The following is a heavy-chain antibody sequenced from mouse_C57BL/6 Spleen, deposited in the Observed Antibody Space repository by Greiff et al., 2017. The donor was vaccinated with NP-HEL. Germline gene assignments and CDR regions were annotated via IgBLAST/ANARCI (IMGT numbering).Heavy chain of an antibody. D-gene: IGHD2-2*01. CDR3: ARWEGYDVLYAMDY. J-gene: IGHJ4*01. V-gene: IGHV1-80*01. CDR2: IYPGDGDT. Sequence: LVESGAELVKPGASVKISCKASGYAFSSYWMNWVKQRPGKGLEWIGQIYPGDGDTNYNGKFKGKATLTADKSSSTAYMQLSSLTSEDSAVYFCARWEGYDVLYAMDYWGQGTSVTVSS. CDR1: GYAFSSYW.